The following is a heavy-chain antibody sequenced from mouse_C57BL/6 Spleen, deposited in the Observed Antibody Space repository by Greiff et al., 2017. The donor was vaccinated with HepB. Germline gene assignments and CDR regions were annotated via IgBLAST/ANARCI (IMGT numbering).Heavy chain of an antibody. CDR3: ARYEGLITTVVRSYFDY. J-gene: IGHJ2*01. CDR2: FYPGSGSI. Sequence: QVQLKQSGAELVKPGASVKLSCKASGYTFTEYTIHWVKQRSGQGLEWIGWFYPGSGSIKYNEKFKDKATLTADKSSSTVYMELSRLTSEDSAVYFCARYEGLITTVVRSYFDYWGQGTTLTVSS. D-gene: IGHD1-1*01. CDR1: GYTFTEYT. V-gene: IGHV1-62-2*01.